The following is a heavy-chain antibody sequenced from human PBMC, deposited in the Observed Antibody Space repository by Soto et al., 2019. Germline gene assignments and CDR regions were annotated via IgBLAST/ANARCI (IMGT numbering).Heavy chain of an antibody. CDR3: AKATGKNPRPSKYYFDY. CDR2: ISGSGGST. CDR1: GFTFSSYA. D-gene: IGHD1-1*01. V-gene: IGHV3-23*01. Sequence: GGSLRLSCAASGFTFSSYAMSWVRQAPGKGLEWVSAISGSGGSTYYADSVKGRFTISRDNSKNTLYLQMNSLRAEDTAVYYCAKATGKNPRPSKYYFDYWGQGTLVTVSS. J-gene: IGHJ4*02.